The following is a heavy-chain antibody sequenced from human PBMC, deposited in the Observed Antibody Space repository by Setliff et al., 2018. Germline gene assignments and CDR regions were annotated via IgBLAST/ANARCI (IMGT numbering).Heavy chain of an antibody. CDR3: ARDGVHTAMLIDYYYYMDV. CDR2: IIPIFGTA. J-gene: IGHJ6*03. Sequence: SVKVSCKASGGTFSSYAISWVRQAPGQGLEWMGGIIPIFGTANYAQNFQGRVTITTDESTSTAYMEPTSLRSEDTAVYYCARDGVHTAMLIDYYYYMDVWGKGTTVTVSS. D-gene: IGHD5-18*01. CDR1: GGTFSSYA. V-gene: IGHV1-69*05.